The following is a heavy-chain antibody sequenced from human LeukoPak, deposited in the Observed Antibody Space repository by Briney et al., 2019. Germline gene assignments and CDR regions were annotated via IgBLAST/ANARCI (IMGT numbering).Heavy chain of an antibody. V-gene: IGHV4-61*01. D-gene: IGHD5-24*01. CDR3: AGDGYNSRRFFDY. J-gene: IGHJ4*02. Sequence: AETLSLTCTVSGGSISSSSYYWGWIRQPPGKGLEWIGYIYYSGSTNYNPSLKSRVTISVDTSKNQFSLKLSSVTAADTAVFYCAGDGYNSRRFFDYWGQGTLVTVSS. CDR2: IYYSGST. CDR1: GGSISSSSYY.